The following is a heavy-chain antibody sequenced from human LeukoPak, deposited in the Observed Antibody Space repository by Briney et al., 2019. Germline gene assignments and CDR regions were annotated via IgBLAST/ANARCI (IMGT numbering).Heavy chain of an antibody. CDR2: IKQDGSEK. Sequence: GGSLRLSCAASGFTFSSYWMSWVRQAPGKGLEWVANIKQDGSEKYYMDSVKGRFTISRDNSKNTLYLQMNSLRAEDTAVFYCARENDAMDVWGQGTTVTVSS. V-gene: IGHV3-7*01. D-gene: IGHD1-1*01. J-gene: IGHJ6*02. CDR3: ARENDAMDV. CDR1: GFTFSSYW.